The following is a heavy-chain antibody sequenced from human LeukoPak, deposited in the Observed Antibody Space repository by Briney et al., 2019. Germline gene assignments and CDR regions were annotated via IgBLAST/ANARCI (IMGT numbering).Heavy chain of an antibody. Sequence: PGGSLRLSCAASGFTFSSYAMSWVRQAPGKGPEWVSSISGSAGEIYYADTVKGRFTISRGNSKNKLYLQMDSLRAEDTAVYYCASRHPDIASPWGQGTLVTVSS. CDR3: ASRHPDIASP. D-gene: IGHD5-12*01. CDR2: ISGSAGEI. V-gene: IGHV3-23*01. J-gene: IGHJ5*02. CDR1: GFTFSSYA.